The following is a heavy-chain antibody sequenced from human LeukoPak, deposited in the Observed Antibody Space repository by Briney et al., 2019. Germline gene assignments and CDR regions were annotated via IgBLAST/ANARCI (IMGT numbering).Heavy chain of an antibody. V-gene: IGHV3-23*01. CDR3: AKDGRCRSTSCYIGGLDY. Sequence: GGSLRLSCAASGFTFSVFAMTWVRQAQGKGLEWVSAISGSGGSTYYADSVKGRFTMARDNSKNTLYLEMNSLRAEDTAVYYCAKDGRCRSTSCYIGGLDYWGQGTLVTVSS. CDR2: ISGSGGST. D-gene: IGHD2-2*01. CDR1: GFTFSVFA. J-gene: IGHJ4*02.